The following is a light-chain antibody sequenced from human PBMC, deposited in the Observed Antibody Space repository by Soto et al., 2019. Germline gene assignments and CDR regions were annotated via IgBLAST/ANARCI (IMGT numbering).Light chain of an antibody. V-gene: IGLV1-44*01. CDR2: SNN. CDR1: SSNIGSNT. CDR3: AALDDRLNGVV. J-gene: IGLJ2*01. Sequence: QSVLTQPPSASGTPGQRVTISCSGSSSNIGSNTVNWYQQLPGTAPKLLIYSNNQRPSGVPDRFSGSKSGTSASLAISGRQSEDEADYYCAALDDRLNGVVFCGGTKLTVL.